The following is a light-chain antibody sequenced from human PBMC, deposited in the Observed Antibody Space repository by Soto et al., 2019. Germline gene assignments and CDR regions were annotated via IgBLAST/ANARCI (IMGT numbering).Light chain of an antibody. J-gene: IGLJ1*01. Sequence: QSALTQPASVSGSPGQSITISCTGTSSDVGGYNYVSWYQQHPGKAPKLMIYEVSNRPPGVSNRFSGSKSGTTASLTISGLMADDEAEYYCSSYTSSSINYVFGTGTKLTVL. V-gene: IGLV2-14*01. CDR1: SSDVGGYNY. CDR3: SSYTSSSINYV. CDR2: EVS.